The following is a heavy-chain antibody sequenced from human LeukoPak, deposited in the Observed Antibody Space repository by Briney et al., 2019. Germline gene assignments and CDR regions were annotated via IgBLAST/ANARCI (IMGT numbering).Heavy chain of an antibody. CDR2: ISSSSSYI. CDR3: ARDPLPYYDSSGYYYPLDY. V-gene: IGHV3-21*01. CDR1: GFTFSSYS. D-gene: IGHD3-22*01. Sequence: GGSLRLSCAASGFTFSSYSMNWVRQAPGKGLEWVSSISSSSSYIYYADSVKGRFTISRDNAKNSLYLQMNSLRAEDTAVYYCARDPLPYYDSSGYYYPLDYWGQGTLVTVSS. J-gene: IGHJ4*02.